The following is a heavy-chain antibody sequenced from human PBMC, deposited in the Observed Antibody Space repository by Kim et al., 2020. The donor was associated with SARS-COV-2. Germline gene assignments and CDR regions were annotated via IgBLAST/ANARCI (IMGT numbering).Heavy chain of an antibody. D-gene: IGHD3-16*01. J-gene: IGHJ5*02. CDR3: ARDLGGFDP. CDR2: ISYDGSNK. CDR1: GFTFSSYA. Sequence: GGSLRLSCAASGFTFSSYAMHWVRQAPGKGLEWVAVISYDGSNKYYADSVKGRFTISRDNSKNTLYLQMNSLRAEDTAVYYCARDLGGFDPWGQGTLVTV. V-gene: IGHV3-30-3*01.